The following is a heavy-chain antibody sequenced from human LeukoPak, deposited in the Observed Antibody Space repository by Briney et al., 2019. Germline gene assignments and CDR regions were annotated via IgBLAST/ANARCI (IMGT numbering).Heavy chain of an antibody. Sequence: GGSLRLSCAASGFTFSSYAMSWVRQAPGKGLEWVSAISGSGGSTYYADSVKGRFTISRDNSKNTLYLQMNSLRAEDTAVYYCAKDLASELEPYYYYYGMDVWGQGTTVTVSS. D-gene: IGHD1-26*01. CDR3: AKDLASELEPYYYYYGMDV. CDR2: ISGSGGST. J-gene: IGHJ6*02. CDR1: GFTFSSYA. V-gene: IGHV3-23*01.